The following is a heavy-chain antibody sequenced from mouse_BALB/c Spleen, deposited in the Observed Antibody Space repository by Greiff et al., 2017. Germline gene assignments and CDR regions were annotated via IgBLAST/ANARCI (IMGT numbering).Heavy chain of an antibody. J-gene: IGHJ4*01. CDR2: INPGSGGT. D-gene: IGHD2-2*01. Sequence: VQLQQSGAELVRPGTSVKVSCKASGYAFTNYLIEWVKQRPGPGLEWIGVINPGSGGTNYNEKFKGKATLTADKSSSTAYMELSTLTSDDSAVYVCTRCGNDDAMDYWGQGTSVTVSS. CDR1: GYAFTNYL. CDR3: TRCGNDDAMDY. V-gene: IGHV1-54*01.